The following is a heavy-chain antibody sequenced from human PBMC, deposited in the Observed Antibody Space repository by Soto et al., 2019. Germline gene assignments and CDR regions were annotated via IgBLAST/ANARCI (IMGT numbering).Heavy chain of an antibody. D-gene: IGHD2-2*01. CDR2: IFYSGYN. V-gene: IGHV4-31*03. J-gene: IGHJ5*02. CDR1: GDNISSGGYY. Sequence: PSETLSLTCTVSGDNISSGGYYWSSIRQSPGKGLEWIGYIFYSGYNYYNPSLKSRLSMSVDTSKNQISLRLTSGTAADTAVYFCARLNPIVVVPTPMGWFDTWGQGTLVTVSA. CDR3: ARLNPIVVVPTPMGWFDT.